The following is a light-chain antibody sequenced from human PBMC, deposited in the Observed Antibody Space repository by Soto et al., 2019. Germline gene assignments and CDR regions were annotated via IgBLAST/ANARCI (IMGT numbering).Light chain of an antibody. J-gene: IGKJ5*01. CDR1: QSLLHSNGYNY. Sequence: DIVMTQSPLSLPVAPGEPASISCRSSQSLLHSNGYNYLDWYLQKPGQSPQLLIYLGSNRASGVPDRFSGSGSGTDFTLKNSRVEAEDVGVYYCMQALLTPSTFGQGTRLEIK. CDR2: LGS. CDR3: MQALLTPST. V-gene: IGKV2-28*01.